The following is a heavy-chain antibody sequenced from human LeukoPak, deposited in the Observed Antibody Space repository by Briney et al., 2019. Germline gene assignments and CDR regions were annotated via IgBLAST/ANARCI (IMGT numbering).Heavy chain of an antibody. CDR3: ARDGYSGYDFYFDY. CDR1: GFTFSSYG. V-gene: IGHV3-33*01. D-gene: IGHD5-12*01. CDR2: IRFDGSDK. Sequence: PGGSLRLSCAASGFTFSSYGMHWVRQASGKGLEWVAVIRFDGSDKYYADSVKGRFTISRDNSKNTLYLQMNSLRAEDTAVYYCARDGYSGYDFYFDYWGQGSLVTVSS. J-gene: IGHJ4*02.